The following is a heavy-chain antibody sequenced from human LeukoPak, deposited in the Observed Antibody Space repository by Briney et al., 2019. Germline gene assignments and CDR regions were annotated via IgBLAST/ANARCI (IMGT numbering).Heavy chain of an antibody. J-gene: IGHJ4*02. CDR1: GFPFSSHG. Sequence: QAGGSLRLSCAASGFPFSSHGMSWVRQAPGKGLEWVSGIIGGGGSTYYADSVKGRFTISGDNSRNTLFLQMNSLRAEDTAVYCCAHGAMYQLDYWGQGTLVTVSS. V-gene: IGHV3-23*01. CDR3: AHGAMYQLDY. CDR2: IIGGGGST. D-gene: IGHD2-2*01.